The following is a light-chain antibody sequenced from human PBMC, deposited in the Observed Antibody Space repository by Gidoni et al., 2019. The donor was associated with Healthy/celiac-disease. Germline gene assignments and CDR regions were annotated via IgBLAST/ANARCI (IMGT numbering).Light chain of an antibody. CDR1: PSVSSSD. CDR2: GAS. V-gene: IGKV3-20*01. J-gene: IGKJ5*01. Sequence: EIVLTQSPGTLSLSPGERATLSCRASPSVSSSDLAWYQQKPGQAPRLLIYGASRRAPGIPDRFSGSGSGTDFTLTISRLEPEDFAVYYCQQYGSSPLTFGQGTRLEIK. CDR3: QQYGSSPLT.